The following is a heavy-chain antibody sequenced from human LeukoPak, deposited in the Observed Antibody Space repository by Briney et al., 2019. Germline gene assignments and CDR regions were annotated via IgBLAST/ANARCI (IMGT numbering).Heavy chain of an antibody. CDR1: GYSFTSYW. CDR3: ARLSYDSSGYYYFDY. D-gene: IGHD3-22*01. V-gene: IGHV5-51*01. Sequence: GESLKISCKVSGYSFTSYWIGWVRQLPGKGLGWRGIIYPGDSDTRYSPSFQGQVTISADKSISTAYLQWSSLKASDTAMYYCARLSYDSSGYYYFDYWGQGTLVTVSS. CDR2: IYPGDSDT. J-gene: IGHJ4*02.